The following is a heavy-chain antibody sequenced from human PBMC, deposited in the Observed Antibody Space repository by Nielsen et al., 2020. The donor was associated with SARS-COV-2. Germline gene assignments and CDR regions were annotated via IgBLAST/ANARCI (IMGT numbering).Heavy chain of an antibody. CDR2: ISAYNGNT. D-gene: IGHD6-19*01. J-gene: IGHJ6*02. CDR1: GYTFTSYG. Sequence: ALVKVSCKASGYTFTSYGISWVRQAPGQGLEWMGWISAYNGNTNYAQKLQGRVTMTTDTSTSTAYMELRSLRSDDTAVYYCARDTYSSGWYPGYYYYGMDVWGQGTTVTVSS. CDR3: ARDTYSSGWYPGYYYYGMDV. V-gene: IGHV1-18*04.